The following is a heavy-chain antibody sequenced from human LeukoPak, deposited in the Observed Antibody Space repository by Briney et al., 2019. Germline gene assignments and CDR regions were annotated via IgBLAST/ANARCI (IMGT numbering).Heavy chain of an antibody. J-gene: IGHJ5*02. CDR3: ARERTGNNWFDP. V-gene: IGHV4-59*01. CDR1: GRFISSYY. CDR2: IYYGVIT. Sequence: ADTLSLMCTVSGRFISSYYWSWIRQPPGEGRECLGYIYYGVITNYNPSLKSRVTISADTSKNQFSLKLCSVTAADTGVYYCARERTGNNWFDPWGEGTPGTVSS. D-gene: IGHD1-1*01.